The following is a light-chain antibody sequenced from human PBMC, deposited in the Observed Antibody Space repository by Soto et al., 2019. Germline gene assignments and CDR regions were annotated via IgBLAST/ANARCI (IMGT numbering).Light chain of an antibody. V-gene: IGKV3-20*01. Sequence: EIVLTQSPGTLSLSPGERATLSCRASQSVSSSYLAWYQQNPGQAPRLLIYGTSSRATGIPDRFSGSGSRTDFTLTISRQEHEDFAVYYCQEYGSSRTFGQGTKEEIK. CDR2: GTS. J-gene: IGKJ1*01. CDR1: QSVSSSY. CDR3: QEYGSSRT.